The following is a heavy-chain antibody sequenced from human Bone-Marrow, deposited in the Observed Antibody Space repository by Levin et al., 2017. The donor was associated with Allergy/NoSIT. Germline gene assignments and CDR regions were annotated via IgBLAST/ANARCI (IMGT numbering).Heavy chain of an antibody. CDR3: ARDMRGQIAVAGHVGGNWFDP. D-gene: IGHD6-19*01. CDR2: INAGNGNT. CDR1: GYTFTSYA. V-gene: IGHV1-3*01. Sequence: GESLKISCQASGYTFTSYAMHWVRQAPGQRLEWMGWINAGNGNTKYSQKFQGRVTITRDTSASTAYMELSSLRSEDTAVYYCARDMRGQIAVAGHVGGNWFDPWGQGTLVTVSS. J-gene: IGHJ5*02.